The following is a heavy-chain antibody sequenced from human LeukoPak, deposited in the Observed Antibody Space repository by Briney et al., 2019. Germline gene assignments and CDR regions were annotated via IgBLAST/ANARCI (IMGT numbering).Heavy chain of an antibody. CDR2: ISDGGGTT. CDR1: GFTFSNYA. D-gene: IGHD1-1*01. CDR3: AKATTSKADVASFDP. Sequence: GASLRLSCAASGFTFSNYAMSWVRQAPEERLEWVSGISDGGGTTYYADSVKGRFTISRDNSKNTLYLQMNSLRAEDTAVYYCAKATTSKADVASFDPWGQGTLVTVSS. J-gene: IGHJ5*02. V-gene: IGHV3-23*01.